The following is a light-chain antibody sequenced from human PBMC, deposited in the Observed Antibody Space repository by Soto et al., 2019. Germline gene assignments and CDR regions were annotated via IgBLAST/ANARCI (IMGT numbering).Light chain of an antibody. Sequence: QSVLTQPPSVSGSPGPSVTISCTGTSSDVGDYNYVSWYQHQPDKAPKLMIYEVTKRPSGVPDRFSGSKSGNTASLTVSGLQAEDEADYYCSSYAGSNNFGVFGGGTQLTVL. V-gene: IGLV2-8*01. CDR2: EVT. J-gene: IGLJ2*01. CDR1: SSDVGDYNY. CDR3: SSYAGSNNFGV.